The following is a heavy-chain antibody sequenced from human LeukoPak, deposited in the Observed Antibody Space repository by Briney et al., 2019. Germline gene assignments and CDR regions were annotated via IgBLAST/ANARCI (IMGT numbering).Heavy chain of an antibody. D-gene: IGHD3-10*01. Sequence: SETLSLTCTVSNGSISSSAYYWGWVRQSPGKGLQWIGSVYFSGITYYNESLKSRLTISVDKSNNQFSLKVRSVTAADTAVYYCARDFKRITMVRGDNDAFDIWGQGTMVTVSS. V-gene: IGHV4-39*07. CDR3: ARDFKRITMVRGDNDAFDI. J-gene: IGHJ3*02. CDR1: NGSISSSAYY. CDR2: VYFSGIT.